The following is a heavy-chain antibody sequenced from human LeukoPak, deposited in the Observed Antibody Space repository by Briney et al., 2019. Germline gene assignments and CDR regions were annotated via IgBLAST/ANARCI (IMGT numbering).Heavy chain of an antibody. CDR3: ARVAETPD. CDR1: EYTFTGYY. V-gene: IGHV1-2*02. D-gene: IGHD1-14*01. Sequence: GASVKVSCKASEYTFTGYYMHWVRQAPGQGLEWMGWINLNSGGTNYARKFQGRVTMTRDTSISTAYMELSRLRSDDTAVYYCARVAETPDWGQGTLVTVSS. J-gene: IGHJ4*02. CDR2: INLNSGGT.